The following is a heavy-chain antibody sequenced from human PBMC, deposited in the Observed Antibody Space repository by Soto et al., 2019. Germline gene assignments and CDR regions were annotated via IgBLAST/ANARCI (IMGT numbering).Heavy chain of an antibody. Sequence: SVKVSCKASGGTFSSYAINWVRQAPGQGLEWMGGIIPIFGTANYAQKFQGRVTITADESTSTAYMELSSLRSEDTAVYYCARDQTTVTTGGAFDIWGQGTMVTVSS. CDR1: GGTFSSYA. CDR2: IIPIFGTA. D-gene: IGHD4-17*01. V-gene: IGHV1-69*13. CDR3: ARDQTTVTTGGAFDI. J-gene: IGHJ3*02.